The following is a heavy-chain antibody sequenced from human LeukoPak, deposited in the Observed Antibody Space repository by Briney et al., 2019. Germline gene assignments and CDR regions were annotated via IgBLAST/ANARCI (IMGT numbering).Heavy chain of an antibody. Sequence: SETLSLTCAVYGGSFSGYYWSWIRQPPGKWLEWIGEINHSGSTNYNPSLKSRVTISVDTSKNQFSLKLSSVTAADTAVYYCARSGDYYGSGSYYKPVDYWGQGTLVTVSS. D-gene: IGHD3-10*01. CDR3: ARSGDYYGSGSYYKPVDY. CDR1: GGSFSGYY. CDR2: INHSGST. J-gene: IGHJ4*02. V-gene: IGHV4-34*01.